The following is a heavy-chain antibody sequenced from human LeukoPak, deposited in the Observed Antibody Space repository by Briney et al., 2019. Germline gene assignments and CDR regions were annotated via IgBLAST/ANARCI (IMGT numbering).Heavy chain of an antibody. D-gene: IGHD7-27*01. CDR2: IYWNDDN. Sequence: SGPTLVEPTQTLTLTCAFSGFSLSTSGVGVAWVRQPPGKALEWLALIYWNDDNRYGPSLKSRLTITKDTPKNQVVLTMTNMDPVDTATYYCAHDDLTGTFDYWGQGTLVTVSS. CDR1: GFSLSTSGVG. J-gene: IGHJ4*02. CDR3: AHDDLTGTFDY. V-gene: IGHV2-5*01.